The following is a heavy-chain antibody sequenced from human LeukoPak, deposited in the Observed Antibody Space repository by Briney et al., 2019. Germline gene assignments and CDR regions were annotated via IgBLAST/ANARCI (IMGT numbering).Heavy chain of an antibody. Sequence: SETLSLTCTVSGGSISSSSYYWGWIRQPPGKGLEWIGSIYYSGSTYYNPSLKSRVTISVDTSKNQFSLKLSSVTAADTAVYYCARHVSRLGELSLYYYYYMDVWGKGTTVTISS. V-gene: IGHV4-39*01. CDR2: IYYSGST. CDR1: GGSISSSSYY. D-gene: IGHD3-16*02. J-gene: IGHJ6*03. CDR3: ARHVSRLGELSLYYYYYMDV.